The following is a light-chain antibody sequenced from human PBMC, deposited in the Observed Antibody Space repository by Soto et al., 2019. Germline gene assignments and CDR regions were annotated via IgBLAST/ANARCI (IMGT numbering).Light chain of an antibody. CDR3: QQRSNWPPIT. CDR1: QSVSSSN. V-gene: IGKV3D-20*02. CDR2: GAS. J-gene: IGKJ5*01. Sequence: EIVLTQSPGTLSLSPGERATLSCRASQSVSSSNLAWYQQKPGQAPRLLIYGASTRATGIPARFSGSGFGTDFTLTISSLEPEDAAVYYCQQRSNWPPITFGQGTRLEIK.